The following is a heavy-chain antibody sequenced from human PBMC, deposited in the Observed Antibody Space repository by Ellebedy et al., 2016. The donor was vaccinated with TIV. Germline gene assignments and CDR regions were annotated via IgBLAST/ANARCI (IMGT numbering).Heavy chain of an antibody. J-gene: IGHJ5*02. CDR1: GFTFSSYW. CDR3: ARELPATDLWSGYYNYGNWFNP. CDR2: IKQDGSEK. Sequence: GGSLRLXXAASGFTFSSYWMSWVRQAPGKGLEWVANIKQDGSEKYYVDSVKGRFTISRDNAKNSLYLQMNSLRAEDTAVYYCARELPATDLWSGYYNYGNWFNPWGQGTLVTVSS. D-gene: IGHD3-3*01. V-gene: IGHV3-7*01.